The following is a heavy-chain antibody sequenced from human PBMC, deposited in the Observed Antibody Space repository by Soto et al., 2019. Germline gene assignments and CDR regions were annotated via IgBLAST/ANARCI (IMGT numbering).Heavy chain of an antibody. CDR3: AKRYGSGSYRDFNSYYGMDI. V-gene: IGHV3-23*01. D-gene: IGHD3-10*01. J-gene: IGHJ6*02. CDR1: RFTFRNYG. CDR2: VSPTGEQR. Sequence: GGSLRLSCAASRFTFRNYGMSWVRQGPGKGLEWVSGVSPTGEQRFYVDSVKGRFFISRDNSQNTLSLEMSNLRADDTAVYYCAKRYGSGSYRDFNSYYGMDIWGQGTSVTVSS.